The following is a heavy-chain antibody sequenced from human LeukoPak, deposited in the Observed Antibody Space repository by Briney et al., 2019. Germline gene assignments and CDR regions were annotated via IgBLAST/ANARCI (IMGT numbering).Heavy chain of an antibody. V-gene: IGHV3-23*01. J-gene: IGHJ4*02. CDR2: ISGSGGST. D-gene: IGHD3-3*01. Sequence: GGSLRLSCAASGFTFSSYAMNWVRQAPGKGLEWVSAISGSGGSTYYADSVKGRFTISRDNSKNTLYLQMNSLRAEDTAVFYCAKGDYTFWSGYGYWGQGTLVTVSS. CDR3: AKGDYTFWSGYGY. CDR1: GFTFSSYA.